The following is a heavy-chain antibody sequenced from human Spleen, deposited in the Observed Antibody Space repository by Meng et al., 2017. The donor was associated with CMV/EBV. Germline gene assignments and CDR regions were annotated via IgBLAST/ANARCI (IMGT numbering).Heavy chain of an antibody. Sequence: SETLSLTCAVYGGSISGYYWSWIRQPPGKGLEWIGEINHSGSTNYNPSLKSRVTISIDTSKNQFSLKLTSVTVADTAVYFCARDRSLWFGESPHDSFAVWGQGTLVTVSS. CDR3: ARDRSLWFGESPHDSFAV. V-gene: IGHV4-34*01. CDR2: INHSGST. J-gene: IGHJ3*01. D-gene: IGHD3-10*01. CDR1: GGSISGYY.